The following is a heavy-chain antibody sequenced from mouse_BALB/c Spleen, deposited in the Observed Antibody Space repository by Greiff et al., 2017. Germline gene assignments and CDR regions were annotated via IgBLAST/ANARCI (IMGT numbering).Heavy chain of an antibody. CDR1: GYTFTGYT. V-gene: IGHV1-4*02. D-gene: IGHD2-2*01. CDR3: ARRDGYVFAY. CDR2: INPSSGYT. Sequence: VQLQQSAAELARPGASVKMSCKASGYTFTGYTMHWVKQRPGQGLEWIGYINPSSGYTEYNQKFKDKTTLTADKSSSTAYMQLSSLTSEDSAVYYCARRDGYVFAYWGQGTLVTVSA. J-gene: IGHJ3*01.